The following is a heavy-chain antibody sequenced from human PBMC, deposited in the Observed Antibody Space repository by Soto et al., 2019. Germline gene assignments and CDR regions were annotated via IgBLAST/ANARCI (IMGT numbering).Heavy chain of an antibody. CDR2: IIPIFGTA. CDR1: GGTFSSYA. J-gene: IGHJ6*02. CDR3: AREVRPYAAGYYYYYGMDV. D-gene: IGHD2-8*01. Sequence: GASVKVSCKASGGTFSSYAISWVRQAPGQGLEWMGGIIPIFGTANYAQKFQGRVTITADESTSTAYMELSSLRSEDTAVYYCAREVRPYAAGYYYYYGMDVWGQGTRVTVSS. V-gene: IGHV1-69*13.